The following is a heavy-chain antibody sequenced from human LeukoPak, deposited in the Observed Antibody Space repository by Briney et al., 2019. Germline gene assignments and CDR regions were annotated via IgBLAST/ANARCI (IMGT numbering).Heavy chain of an antibody. CDR1: GYTFTSYY. V-gene: IGHV1-46*01. D-gene: IGHD6-13*01. J-gene: IGHJ4*02. Sequence: ASVKVSCKASGYTFTSYYMHWLRQAPGQGLEWMGIINPSGGSTSYAQKFQGRVTMTRDTSTSTVYMELSSLRSEDTAVYYCARDPAAAGTLDYWGQGTLVTVSS. CDR2: INPSGGST. CDR3: ARDPAAAGTLDY.